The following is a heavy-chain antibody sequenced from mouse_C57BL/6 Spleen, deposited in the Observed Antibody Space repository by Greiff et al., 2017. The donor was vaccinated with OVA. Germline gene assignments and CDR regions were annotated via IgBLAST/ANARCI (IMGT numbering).Heavy chain of an antibody. CDR2: INPNNGGT. CDR1: GYTFTDYN. D-gene: IGHD1-1*01. CDR3: ARNYYGSSYWDEGACFAY. Sequence: VQLQQSGPELVKPGASVKIPCKASGYTFTDYNMDWVKQSHGKSLEWIGDINPNNGGTIYNQKFKGKATLTVDKSSSTAYMELRSLTSEDTAVYYCARNYYGSSYWDEGACFAYWGQGTLVTVSA. J-gene: IGHJ3*01. V-gene: IGHV1-18*01.